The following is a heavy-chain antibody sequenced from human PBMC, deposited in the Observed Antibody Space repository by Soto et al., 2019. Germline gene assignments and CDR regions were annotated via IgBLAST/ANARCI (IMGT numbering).Heavy chain of an antibody. V-gene: IGHV3-74*01. D-gene: IGHD6-19*01. CDR2: INADGSRT. J-gene: IGHJ4*02. CDR3: ARVGLSFSSGGPFGY. CDR1: GFSFSSNW. Sequence: EVELVESGGGLVQPGGSLRLSCAASGFSFSSNWMHWVRQAPGKGLVWVSNINADGSRTGYEDSVEGRFTISRDNAKNSLDLQMNGLKAADTGGYYCARVGLSFSSGGPFGYWGQVTLVTVSS.